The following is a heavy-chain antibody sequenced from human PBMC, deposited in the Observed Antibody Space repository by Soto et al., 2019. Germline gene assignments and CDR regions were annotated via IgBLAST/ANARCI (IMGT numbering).Heavy chain of an antibody. J-gene: IGHJ4*02. CDR3: ARHSIQAGLFDS. CDR1: GFTVSNSF. V-gene: IGHV3-53*02. Sequence: EVQLVGTGGGLIQPGGSLRLSCTVSGFTVSNSFLSWVRQAPGKGLEWVSAIFGGGDTYYSDSVKGRFTIPRDNSRDTLYLQMTSLRAEDTAVYYCARHSIQAGLFDSWGQGTLVTVSS. D-gene: IGHD5-18*01. CDR2: IFGGGDT.